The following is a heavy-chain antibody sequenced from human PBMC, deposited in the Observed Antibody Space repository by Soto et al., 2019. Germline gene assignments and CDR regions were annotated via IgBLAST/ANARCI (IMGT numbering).Heavy chain of an antibody. J-gene: IGHJ4*02. CDR2: MNPNTGNS. D-gene: IGHD1-1*01. Sequence: DSLKVSCKASGYTFTSYDIYWVRQATGQGLEWMGWMNPNTGNSGYAQKFQGRVTMTSDTSISTAHMELSSLRSEDTAVYYCARRAETNGWNGFGADKYYFEFWGQGTLVTV. V-gene: IGHV1-8*01. CDR1: GYTFTSYD. CDR3: ARRAETNGWNGFGADKYYFEF.